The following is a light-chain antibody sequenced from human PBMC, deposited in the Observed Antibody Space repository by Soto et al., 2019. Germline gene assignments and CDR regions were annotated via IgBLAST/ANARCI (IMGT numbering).Light chain of an antibody. CDR1: SSDVGGYNY. J-gene: IGLJ1*01. CDR3: SSYTTSNTRQIV. CDR2: DVS. Sequence: QSVLTQPASVSGSPGQSITISCTGISSDVGGYNYVSWYQQHPGKAPKFMIYDVSNRPSGVSNRFSGSKSGNTASLTISGLQAEDEADYYCSSYTTSNTRQIVFGTGTKVNVL. V-gene: IGLV2-14*01.